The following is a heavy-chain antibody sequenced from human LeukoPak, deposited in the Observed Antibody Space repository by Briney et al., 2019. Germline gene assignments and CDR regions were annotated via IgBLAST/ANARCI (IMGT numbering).Heavy chain of an antibody. CDR1: GFTVSSNY. D-gene: IGHD1-26*01. Sequence: GGSLRLSCAASGFTVSSNYMGWVRQAPGKGLEWLSIIYSGGSTYYADSVKGRFTISRYNSKNTLYLQMNSLRAEDTAVYYCARDEWELLRAYWGQGPLVTVSS. CDR3: ARDEWELLRAY. CDR2: IYSGGST. V-gene: IGHV3-66*02. J-gene: IGHJ4*02.